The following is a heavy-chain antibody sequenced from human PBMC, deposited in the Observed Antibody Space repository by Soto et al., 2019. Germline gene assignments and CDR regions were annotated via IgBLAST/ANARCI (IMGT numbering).Heavy chain of an antibody. CDR3: ARQAAGVAIVPLLYFGP. V-gene: IGHV5-51*01. CDR2: IYPDNSNT. D-gene: IGHD3-10*01. Sequence: GGSLRLSCKASGYNFPDYWIGWVRQMPGKGLEWMGIIYPDNSNTKYSPSFQGQVTISADKSISTAYLQWSTLKASDSAMYYCARQAAGVAIVPLLYFGPWGQGTLVT. J-gene: IGHJ5*02. CDR1: GYNFPDYW.